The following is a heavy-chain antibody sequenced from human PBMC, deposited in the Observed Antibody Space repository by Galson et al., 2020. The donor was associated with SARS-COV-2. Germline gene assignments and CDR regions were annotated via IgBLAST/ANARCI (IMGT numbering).Heavy chain of an antibody. CDR2: ITYRGST. Sequence: ETSETLSLTCTVSGGSISSSSYYWGWIRQPPGKGLEWIGRITYRGSTYYNPSLKSRVTISVDTSKNQFSLKLTSVTAADTAVYYCARLYSTSLGYYYYGMDVWGQGTTVTVSS. J-gene: IGHJ6*02. V-gene: IGHV4-39*01. CDR1: GGSISSSSYY. CDR3: ARLYSTSLGYYYYGMDV. D-gene: IGHD6-6*01.